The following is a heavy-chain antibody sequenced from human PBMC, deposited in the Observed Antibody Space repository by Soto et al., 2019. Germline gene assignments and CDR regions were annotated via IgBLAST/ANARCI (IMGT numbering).Heavy chain of an antibody. D-gene: IGHD3-3*01. V-gene: IGHV1-3*01. CDR3: ARGRVVTDYHDPPDI. CDR2: INAGYGTA. Sequence: ASVKVSCKASGYTFTSYAMHWVRQAPGQRLEWMGWINAGYGTANYAQKFQGRVTITADESTSTAYMELSSLRSEDTAVYYCARGRVVTDYHDPPDIWGQGTMVT. CDR1: GYTFTSYA. J-gene: IGHJ3*02.